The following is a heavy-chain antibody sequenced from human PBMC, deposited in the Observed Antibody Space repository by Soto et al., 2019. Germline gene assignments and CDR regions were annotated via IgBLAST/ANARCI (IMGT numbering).Heavy chain of an antibody. J-gene: IGHJ3*02. CDR3: ARRGCVKGVCYNSYDM. V-gene: IGHV3-33*03. Sequence: PGRSLRLSCAVSGFTFSDFGMHWVRQAPGKGLEWVALIWYHGGNEEYADSVKGRFSISRDNSKNTLYLQMDSLRAEDTAVYYCARRGCVKGVCYNSYDMWGQGTMVTVSS. CDR1: GFTFSDFG. D-gene: IGHD2-8*01. CDR2: IWYHGGNE.